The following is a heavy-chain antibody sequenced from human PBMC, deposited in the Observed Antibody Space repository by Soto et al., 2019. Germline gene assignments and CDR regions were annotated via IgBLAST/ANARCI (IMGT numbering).Heavy chain of an antibody. J-gene: IGHJ4*02. CDR3: AKDGGYQLLRYYFDY. D-gene: IGHD2-2*01. CDR2: ISYDGSNK. V-gene: IGHV3-30*18. Sequence: QVQLVESGGGVVQPGRSLRLSCAASGFTFSSYGMHWVRQAPGKGLEWVAVISYDGSNKYYADSVKGRFTISRDNSKNTLYLQMSSLRGEDTAVYYCAKDGGYQLLRYYFDYWGQGSLVTVSS. CDR1: GFTFSSYG.